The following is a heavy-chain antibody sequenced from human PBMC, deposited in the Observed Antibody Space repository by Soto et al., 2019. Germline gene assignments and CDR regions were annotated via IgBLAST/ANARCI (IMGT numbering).Heavy chain of an antibody. CDR1: GFSVSNNY. CDR3: ATSPRDSTSLVFDS. Sequence: GSLRLSCAPSGFSVSNNYMSWVRQAPGKGLEWVSLIYSGGTTFYADSVEGRFTISRQNSENTLYLQMNSLRLEDTAVYYCATSPRDSTSLVFDSWAREPWSPSPQ. V-gene: IGHV3-53*04. D-gene: IGHD6-6*01. J-gene: IGHJ4*02. CDR2: IYSGGTT.